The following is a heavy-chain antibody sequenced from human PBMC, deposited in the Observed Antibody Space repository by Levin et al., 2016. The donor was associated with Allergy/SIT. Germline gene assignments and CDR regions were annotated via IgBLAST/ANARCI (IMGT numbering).Heavy chain of an antibody. CDR2: ISSSGKTI. J-gene: IGHJ5*02. Sequence: GESLKISCAASGFRFDSYEMNWVRQAPGKGLEWVSFISSSGKTIQFADSVKGRFSVSRDNAKKSVYLQMNSLRAEDTAVYYCQGYSTYDYENWFDPWGQGTLVTVSS. V-gene: IGHV3-48*03. CDR1: GFRFDSYE. D-gene: IGHD5-12*01. CDR3: QGYSTYDYENWFDP.